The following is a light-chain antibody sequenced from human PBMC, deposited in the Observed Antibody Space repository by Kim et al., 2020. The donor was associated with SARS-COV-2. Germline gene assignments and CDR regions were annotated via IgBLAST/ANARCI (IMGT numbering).Light chain of an antibody. CDR2: AAS. Sequence: SASVGDRVTITCRASQSISSYLNWYQHKPGKAPKLLIYAASSLQSGVPSRFSGSGSGTDFTLTISSLQPEDFATYYCQQSYSTPLFGPGTKVDIK. CDR3: QQSYSTPL. V-gene: IGKV1-39*01. CDR1: QSISSY. J-gene: IGKJ3*01.